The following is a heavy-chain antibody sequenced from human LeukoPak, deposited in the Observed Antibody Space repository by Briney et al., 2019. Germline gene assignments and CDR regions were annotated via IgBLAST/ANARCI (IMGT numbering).Heavy chain of an antibody. Sequence: SETLSLTCTVSGGSISGYHWGWIRQPPRKGLEWIGYISYTGNTNYIPSLKSRVTISVDMSKNQFSLKLTSVTAADTAVYYCARASGSVIYYNSCDSWGQGILVAVSS. V-gene: IGHV4-59*01. CDR1: GGSISGYH. D-gene: IGHD3-10*01. CDR2: ISYTGNT. CDR3: ARASGSVIYYNSCDS. J-gene: IGHJ5*01.